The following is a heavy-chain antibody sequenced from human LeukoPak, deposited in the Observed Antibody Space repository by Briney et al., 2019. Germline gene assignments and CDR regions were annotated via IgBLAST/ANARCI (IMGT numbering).Heavy chain of an antibody. CDR3: ASFSSPYYYDSSGYSFFNY. CDR2: INHSGST. V-gene: IGHV4-34*01. CDR1: GGSFSGYY. Sequence: SETLSLTCAVYGGSFSGYYWSWIRQPPGKGLEWIGEINHSGSTNYNPSLKSRVTISVDKSKNQFSLKLSSVTAADTAVYYCASFSSPYYYDSSGYSFFNYWGQGTLVTVSS. J-gene: IGHJ4*02. D-gene: IGHD3-22*01.